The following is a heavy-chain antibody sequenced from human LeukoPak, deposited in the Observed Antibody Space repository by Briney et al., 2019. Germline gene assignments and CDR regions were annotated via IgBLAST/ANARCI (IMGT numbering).Heavy chain of an antibody. Sequence: GGSLRLSCAASGFTFSSYSMNWVRQAPGKGLEWVSSISSSSSYIYYADSVKGRFTIPRDNAKNSLYLQMNSLRAEDTAVYYCARSKSYSYYGMDVWGQGTTVTVSS. CDR2: ISSSSSYI. J-gene: IGHJ6*02. V-gene: IGHV3-21*01. D-gene: IGHD1-26*01. CDR3: ARSKSYSYYGMDV. CDR1: GFTFSSYS.